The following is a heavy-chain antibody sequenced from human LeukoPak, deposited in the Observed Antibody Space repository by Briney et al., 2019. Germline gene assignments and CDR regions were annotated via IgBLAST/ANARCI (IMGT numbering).Heavy chain of an antibody. CDR1: GDSVSSNSVA. J-gene: IGHJ4*02. CDR2: TYYRSKWYY. Sequence: SQTLSLTCVISGDSVSSNSVAWNWIRQSPSRGLEWLGRTYYRSKWYYDYAVSVKSRITINADTSKNQFSLQLNSVTPEDTAVYYCARSHSYGVCYFDYWGQGTLVTVSS. D-gene: IGHD5-18*01. V-gene: IGHV6-1*01. CDR3: ARSHSYGVCYFDY.